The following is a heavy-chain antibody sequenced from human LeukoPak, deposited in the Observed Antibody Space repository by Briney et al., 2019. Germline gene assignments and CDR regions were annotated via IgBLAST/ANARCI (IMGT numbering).Heavy chain of an antibody. V-gene: IGHV3-30-3*01. Sequence: GGSLRLSCTATRFTFSTFTMHWVRQAPGKGLEWVSLISYDGTNKSYADSLRGRFTISRDNSKNTLYLQMNSLRAEDTAVYYCAKDPYSGSYDAFDIWGQGTMATVSS. CDR2: ISYDGTNK. D-gene: IGHD1-26*01. J-gene: IGHJ3*02. CDR3: AKDPYSGSYDAFDI. CDR1: RFTFSTFT.